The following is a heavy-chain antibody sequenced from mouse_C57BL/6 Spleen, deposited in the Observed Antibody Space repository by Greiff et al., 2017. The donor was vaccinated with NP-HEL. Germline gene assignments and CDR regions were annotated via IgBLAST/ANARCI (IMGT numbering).Heavy chain of an antibody. CDR2: IDPSDSYT. J-gene: IGHJ4*01. Sequence: QVQLQQPGAELVKPGASVKLSCKASGYTFTSYWMQWVKQRPGQGLEWIGEIDPSDSYTNYNQKFKGKATLTVDTSSSTAYMQLSSLTSEDCAVYYCARSSGTGYAMDYWGQGTSVTVSS. CDR1: GYTFTSYW. D-gene: IGHD4-1*01. V-gene: IGHV1-50*01. CDR3: ARSSGTGYAMDY.